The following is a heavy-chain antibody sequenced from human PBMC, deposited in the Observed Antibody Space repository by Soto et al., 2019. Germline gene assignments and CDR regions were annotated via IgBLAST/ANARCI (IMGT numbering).Heavy chain of an antibody. Sequence: ASVKFSCKASGYTFSNYAIRWVRQAPGQRLEWMGWINAGNGNTKYSQKFQGRVTVTRDTSASTAYMELSSLRSEDTAVYYCARGYWGYTSIWYYFDYWGQGTLVTVSS. D-gene: IGHD6-13*01. J-gene: IGHJ4*02. CDR3: ARGYWGYTSIWYYFDY. CDR2: INAGNGNT. CDR1: GYTFSNYA. V-gene: IGHV1-3*01.